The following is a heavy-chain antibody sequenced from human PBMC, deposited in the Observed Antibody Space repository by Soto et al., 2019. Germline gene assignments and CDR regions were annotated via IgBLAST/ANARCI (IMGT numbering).Heavy chain of an antibody. V-gene: IGHV3-23*01. CDR3: AEHFSGPYPTYYFDY. CDR2: ISGSGDST. D-gene: IGHD2-15*01. CDR1: GFTFSRNA. Sequence: GGSLRLSCAASGFTFSRNAMSWVRQAPGQGLEWVSAISGSGDSTYYADSVKGRFTISRDNSKNTLYVQMNSLRAEDTALYYCAEHFSGPYPTYYFDYWGPGTLVTVSS. J-gene: IGHJ4*02.